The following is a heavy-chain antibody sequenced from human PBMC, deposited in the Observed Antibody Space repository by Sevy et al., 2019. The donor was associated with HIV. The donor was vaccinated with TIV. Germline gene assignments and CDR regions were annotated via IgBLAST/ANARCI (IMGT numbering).Heavy chain of an antibody. D-gene: IGHD2-8*01. J-gene: IGHJ5*02. Sequence: GGSLRLSCTASGFTFSSYDMNWVRQAPGKGLEWVSKISSSGSAIYYADTVKGRFTISRDNAKNSLNLQMNSLRAEDTAVYYCTRNGGAFDNGFDPWGQGTLVTVSS. CDR3: TRNGGAFDNGFDP. CDR2: ISSSGSAI. CDR1: GFTFSSYD. V-gene: IGHV3-48*03.